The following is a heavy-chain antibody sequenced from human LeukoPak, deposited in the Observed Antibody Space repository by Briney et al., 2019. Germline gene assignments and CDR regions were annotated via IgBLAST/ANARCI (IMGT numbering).Heavy chain of an antibody. CDR1: GFTFSSYS. J-gene: IGHJ4*02. V-gene: IGHV3-21*01. Sequence: GGSLRLSCAASGFTFSSYSMNWARQAPGKGLEWVSSISSSSSYIYYADSVKGRFTISRDNAKNSLYLQMNSLRAEDTAVYYCARVLMPRDSSGYSYPGGFDYWGQGTLVTVSS. D-gene: IGHD3-22*01. CDR2: ISSSSSYI. CDR3: ARVLMPRDSSGYSYPGGFDY.